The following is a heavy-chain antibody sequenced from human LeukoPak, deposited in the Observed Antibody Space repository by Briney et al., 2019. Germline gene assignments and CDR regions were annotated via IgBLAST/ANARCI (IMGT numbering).Heavy chain of an antibody. CDR3: ARDQPDYSSYYMDV. CDR1: GGSISSSNW. Sequence: SETLSLTCAVSGGSISSSNWWSWVRQPPGKGLEWIGEIYHSGSTNYNPSLKSRVTISVDKSKNQFSLKLSSVTAADTAVYYCARDQPDYSSYYMDVWGKGTTVTVSS. CDR2: IYHSGST. J-gene: IGHJ6*03. D-gene: IGHD4-11*01. V-gene: IGHV4-4*02.